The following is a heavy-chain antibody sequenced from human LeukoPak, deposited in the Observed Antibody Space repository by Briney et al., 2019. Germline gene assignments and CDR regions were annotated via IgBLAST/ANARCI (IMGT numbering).Heavy chain of an antibody. D-gene: IGHD2-2*01. CDR1: GGSFSSGAYY. J-gene: IGHJ4*02. CDR3: ARYYCDATNCPGIDY. Sequence: PSETLSLTCTVSGGSFSSGAYYWSWIRQPPGKGLEWIGYIYYNGNAYYNPSLKSRITISVDTSKNQFSLKLSSVTPADTAFYYCARYYCDATNCPGIDYWGQGTLVTVSS. CDR2: IYYNGNA. V-gene: IGHV4-30-4*01.